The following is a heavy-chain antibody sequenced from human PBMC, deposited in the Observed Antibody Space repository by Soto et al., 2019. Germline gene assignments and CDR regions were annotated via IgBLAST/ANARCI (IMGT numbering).Heavy chain of an antibody. J-gene: IGHJ6*02. D-gene: IGHD3-10*01. CDR2: ISSSSSTI. Sequence: GGSLRLSCAASGFTFSSYSMNWVRQAPGKGLEWVSYISSSSSTIYYADSVKGRLTISRDNAKNSLYLQMNSLRDEDTAVYYCARWGYYGSGSYYGMDVWGQGTTVTVSS. CDR1: GFTFSSYS. CDR3: ARWGYYGSGSYYGMDV. V-gene: IGHV3-48*02.